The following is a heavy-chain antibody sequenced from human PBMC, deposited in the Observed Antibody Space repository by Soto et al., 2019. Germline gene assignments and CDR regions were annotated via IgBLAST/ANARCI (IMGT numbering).Heavy chain of an antibody. CDR1: GDSFSNYY. Sequence: PSETLSLTCTVSGDSFSNYYCNWVRKSAGKGLEWIGRIYPTGSTTYNPSLKSGLTMSVDTSKNQFSLRLTSMTAADTAVYYCATGRSEVVPGAMDTWGQGTLVTVSS. CDR2: IYPTGST. D-gene: IGHD2-2*01. J-gene: IGHJ5*02. V-gene: IGHV4-4*07. CDR3: ATGRSEVVPGAMDT.